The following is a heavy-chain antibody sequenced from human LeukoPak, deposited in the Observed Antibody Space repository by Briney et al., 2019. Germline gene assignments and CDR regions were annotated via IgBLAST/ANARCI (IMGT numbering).Heavy chain of an antibody. Sequence: TSSETLSLTCTVSGGSISYYFWNWIRQPAGKGLEWIGRIYTSGSTYYNPSLKSRVSMSVDTSKNQFSLTLSSVTAADTAVYYCARLSTVTTSFDYWGQGTLVTVSS. J-gene: IGHJ4*02. V-gene: IGHV4-4*07. D-gene: IGHD4-11*01. CDR2: IYTSGST. CDR3: ARLSTVTTSFDY. CDR1: GGSISYYF.